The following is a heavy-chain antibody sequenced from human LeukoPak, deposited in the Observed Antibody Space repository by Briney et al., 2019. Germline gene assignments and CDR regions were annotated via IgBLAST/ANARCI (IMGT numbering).Heavy chain of an antibody. J-gene: IGHJ6*02. V-gene: IGHV3-43*02. CDR1: GFAFHAFD. CDR3: ATWAFYHGLDV. Sequence: PGGSLRLSCAASGFAFHAFDMYWVRQAPGEGLEWVSRITNDGGKTYYADSVRGRFTISRDNSQSSLYLQMNSLRTDDAALYYCATWAFYHGLDVWGQGTTVTVSS. CDR2: ITNDGGKT. D-gene: IGHD1-26*01.